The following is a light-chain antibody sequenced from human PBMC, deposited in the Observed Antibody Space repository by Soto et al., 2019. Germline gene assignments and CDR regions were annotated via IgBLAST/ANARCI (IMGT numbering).Light chain of an antibody. CDR3: QQYDSYPYT. CDR1: QSISSW. Sequence: DIQMTQSPSTLSASVGERVTITCRASQSISSWLAWYQQKPGKAPKLLIYDASSLKSGVPSGFSGSGSGTEFTLTINSLQPDDFATYYCQQYDSYPYTFGQGTKLEIK. V-gene: IGKV1-5*01. CDR2: DAS. J-gene: IGKJ2*01.